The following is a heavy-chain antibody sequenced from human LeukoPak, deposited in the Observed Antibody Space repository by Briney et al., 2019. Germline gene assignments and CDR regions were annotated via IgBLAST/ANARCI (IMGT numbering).Heavy chain of an antibody. J-gene: IGHJ5*02. Sequence: GGSLRLSCAPSGFTFSSYAMSWVRQAPGKGLEWVSAISGSGGGTYYADSVKGRFTISRDNSKNTLYLQLNSLRAEDTAVYYCVARPAAMRRFTPWGQGTLVTVSS. CDR2: ISGSGGGT. V-gene: IGHV3-23*01. CDR3: VARPAAMRRFTP. D-gene: IGHD2-2*01. CDR1: GFTFSSYA.